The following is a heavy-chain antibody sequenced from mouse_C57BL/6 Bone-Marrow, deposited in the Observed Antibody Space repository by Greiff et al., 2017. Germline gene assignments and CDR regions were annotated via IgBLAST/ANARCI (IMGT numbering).Heavy chain of an antibody. J-gene: IGHJ3*01. CDR2: IYPGDGDT. D-gene: IGHD2-4*01. CDR1: GYAFSSSW. V-gene: IGHV1-82*01. CDR3: ARSPSYDYPFAY. Sequence: QVQLQQSGPELVKPGASVKISCKASGYAFSSSWMNWVKQRPGKGLEWIGRIYPGDGDTNYNGKFKGKATLTADKSSSTAYMQLSSLTSEDSAVYFCARSPSYDYPFAYWGQGTLVTVSA.